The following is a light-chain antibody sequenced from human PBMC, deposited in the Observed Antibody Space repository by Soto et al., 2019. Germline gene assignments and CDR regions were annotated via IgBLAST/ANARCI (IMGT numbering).Light chain of an antibody. CDR3: HQYNNWPQT. V-gene: IGKV3D-15*01. CDR1: QSVSRR. CDR2: GAS. J-gene: IGKJ1*01. Sequence: EVVLTQSPGTLSLSPGGRATLSCRASQSVSRRLAWYQQRPGQSPRLLISGASMRASGVPAIFSGSGSGTEFTLTISSLQSEDFAVYYCHQYNNWPQTFGQGTKVDIK.